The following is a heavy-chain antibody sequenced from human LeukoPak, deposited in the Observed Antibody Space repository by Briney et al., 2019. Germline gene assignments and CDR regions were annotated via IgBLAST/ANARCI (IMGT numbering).Heavy chain of an antibody. Sequence: PGGSLRLSCEASGFTFSSYAMTWVRQAPGKGLEWVSSISGSGGYTYYTDSVQGRFTISRDNSKNTLYLQMNRLRAEDTAVYYCTRVVYSGSGSYGGFDYWGQGTLVTVSS. CDR1: GFTFSSYA. V-gene: IGHV3-23*01. CDR3: TRVVYSGSGSYGGFDY. CDR2: ISGSGGYT. D-gene: IGHD3-10*01. J-gene: IGHJ4*02.